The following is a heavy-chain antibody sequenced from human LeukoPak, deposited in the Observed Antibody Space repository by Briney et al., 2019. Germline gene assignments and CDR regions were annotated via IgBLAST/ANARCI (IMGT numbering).Heavy chain of an antibody. V-gene: IGHV4-59*12. D-gene: IGHD3-22*01. CDR2: IYYSGNT. CDR3: ARDPDYYDSSGHLPDY. Sequence: SETLSLTCTVSGGSISSYYWSWIRQPPGKGLEWIGSIYYSGNTYYNPSLKSRVTISVDTSKNQFSLKLSSVTAADTAVYYCARDPDYYDSSGHLPDYWGQGTLVTVSS. J-gene: IGHJ4*02. CDR1: GGSISSYY.